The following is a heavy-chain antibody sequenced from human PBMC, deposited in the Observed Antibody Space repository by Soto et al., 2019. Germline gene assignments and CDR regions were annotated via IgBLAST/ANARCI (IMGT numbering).Heavy chain of an antibody. CDR2: ISAYNGNT. CDR1: GYTFTSYG. J-gene: IGHJ6*02. Sequence: QVQLVQSGAEVKKPGASVKVSCKASGYTFTSYGISWVRQAPGQGLEWMGWISAYNGNTNYAQKVQGRGTMTTDTSTSTAYMELGSLRSDDTAVYYCARDRSGSYSPVSRDVWGQGTTVTVSS. D-gene: IGHD1-26*01. CDR3: ARDRSGSYSPVSRDV. V-gene: IGHV1-18*01.